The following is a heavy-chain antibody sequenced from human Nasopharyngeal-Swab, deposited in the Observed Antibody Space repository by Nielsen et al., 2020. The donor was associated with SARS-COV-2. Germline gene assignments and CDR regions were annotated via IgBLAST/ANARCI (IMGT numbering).Heavy chain of an antibody. V-gene: IGHV4-4*02. Sequence: SETLSLTCAVSGGSVSSNDWWTWVRQSPGKGLERIEEVSHRGSINYNPSLKSRVTLSMDKSKRQFSLRLTSVSAADTAVYFCARGDLVVVPSPILGLGPFFYYFYLDVWGKGTTVTVSS. CDR3: ARGDLVVVPSPILGLGPFFYYFYLDV. D-gene: IGHD2-2*01. CDR2: VSHRGSI. J-gene: IGHJ6*03. CDR1: GGSVSSNDW.